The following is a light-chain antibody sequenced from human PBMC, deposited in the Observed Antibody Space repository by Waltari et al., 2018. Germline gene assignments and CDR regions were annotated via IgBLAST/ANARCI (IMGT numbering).Light chain of an antibody. CDR3: QNHGRLPAK. Sequence: EVVLTQSPGTLSLSPGERATRSCRASQSVGKYLAWYQQRPGQAPRLLIYAASTRATGIPDRFSGSGSGTDFSLTISRLKPEDFAVYYCQNHGRLPAKFGQGTKVEIK. CDR1: QSVGKY. J-gene: IGKJ1*01. V-gene: IGKV3-20*01. CDR2: AAS.